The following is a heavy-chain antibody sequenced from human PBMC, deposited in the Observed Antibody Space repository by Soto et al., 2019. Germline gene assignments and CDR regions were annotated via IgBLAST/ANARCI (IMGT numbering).Heavy chain of an antibody. V-gene: IGHV3-33*01. Sequence: GGSLRLSCAASGFTFSSYGMHWVRQAPGKGLEWVAVIWYDGSNKYYADSVKGRFTISRDNSKNTLYLQMNSLRAEDTAVYYCARDYYDFWSGYWINWFDPWGQGTLVTVS. J-gene: IGHJ5*02. CDR2: IWYDGSNK. D-gene: IGHD3-3*01. CDR3: ARDYYDFWSGYWINWFDP. CDR1: GFTFSSYG.